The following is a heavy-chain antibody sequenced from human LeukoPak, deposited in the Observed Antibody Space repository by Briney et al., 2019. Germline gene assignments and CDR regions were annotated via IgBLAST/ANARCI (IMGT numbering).Heavy chain of an antibody. V-gene: IGHV1-18*01. CDR1: GYTFTSYG. CDR3: ARSFYGHDPYYCYMDV. Sequence: GASVKVSCKASGYTFTSYGINWVRQAPGQGLEWMGWISAYNGNTNYAQKLQGRVTMTADTSTSTAYMELRSLRSEDTAVYYCARSFYGHDPYYCYMDVWGKGTTVTVSS. D-gene: IGHD2-2*01. CDR2: ISAYNGNT. J-gene: IGHJ6*03.